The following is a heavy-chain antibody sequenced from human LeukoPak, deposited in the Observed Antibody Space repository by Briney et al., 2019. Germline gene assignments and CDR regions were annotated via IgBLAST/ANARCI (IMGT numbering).Heavy chain of an antibody. J-gene: IGHJ4*02. D-gene: IGHD1-1*01. CDR1: GFTFTDYA. CDR2: ISYDGTNK. CDR3: ALQHFETSPPYY. V-gene: IGHV3-30*03. Sequence: GGSLRLSCAASGFTFTDYAIHWVRQAPGKGLEWVAVISYDGTNKYYADSVRGRFTISRDNSKNTLFLQMNSLRGEDTAVYYCALQHFETSPPYYWGQGTLVTVSS.